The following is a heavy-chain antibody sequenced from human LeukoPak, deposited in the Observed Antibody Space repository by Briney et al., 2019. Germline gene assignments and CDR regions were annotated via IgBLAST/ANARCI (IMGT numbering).Heavy chain of an antibody. CDR3: ARDPAGLNWFDP. J-gene: IGHJ5*02. V-gene: IGHV4-59*01. D-gene: IGHD6-13*01. Sequence: PSETLSLTCTVSGGSISSYYWSWIRQPPGKGLEWIGYIYYSGSTNYNPSLKSRVTISVDTSKNQFSLKLSSVTAADTAMYYCARDPAGLNWFDPWGQGTLVTVSS. CDR1: GGSISSYY. CDR2: IYYSGST.